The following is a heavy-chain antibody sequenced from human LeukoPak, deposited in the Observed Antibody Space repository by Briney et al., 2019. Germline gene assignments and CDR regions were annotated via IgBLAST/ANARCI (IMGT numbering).Heavy chain of an antibody. D-gene: IGHD2-2*01. Sequence: SETLSLTCAVYGESFSDHYWTWIRQPPGKGLEWIGESTHSGSTNYNPSLKSRVTISVDTSKSQFSLKLTSMTAADTAVYYCARGRTGAAALDSWGPGTLVTVSS. CDR3: ARGRTGAAALDS. CDR2: STHSGST. V-gene: IGHV4-34*01. J-gene: IGHJ4*02. CDR1: GESFSDHY.